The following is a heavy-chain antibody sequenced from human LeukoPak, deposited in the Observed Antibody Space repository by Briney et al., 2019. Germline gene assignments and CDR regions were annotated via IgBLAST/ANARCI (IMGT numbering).Heavy chain of an antibody. J-gene: IGHJ4*02. D-gene: IGHD2-2*01. CDR2: ISSSGSTI. CDR3: ARRYCSSTNCYAFES. Sequence: GGSLRLSCAASGFTFSDYYMSWIRQAPGKGLEWVSYISSSGSTIYYADSVKGRFTISRDNAKNSLYLQMNSLRAEDTAVYYCARRYCSSTNCYAFESWGQGTLVTVSS. V-gene: IGHV3-11*04. CDR1: GFTFSDYY.